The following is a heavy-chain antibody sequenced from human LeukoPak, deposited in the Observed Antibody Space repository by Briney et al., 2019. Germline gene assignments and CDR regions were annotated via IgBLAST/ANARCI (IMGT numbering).Heavy chain of an antibody. CDR1: GFTFSSYA. J-gene: IGHJ3*02. Sequence: PGGSLRLSCAASGFTFSSYAMHWVRQAPGKGLEWVAVISYDGSNKYYADSVKGRFTISRDNSKNTLYLQMNSLRAEDTAVYYCASGLGIAAAGTGAFDIWGQGTMVTVSS. V-gene: IGHV3-30*04. D-gene: IGHD6-13*01. CDR3: ASGLGIAAAGTGAFDI. CDR2: ISYDGSNK.